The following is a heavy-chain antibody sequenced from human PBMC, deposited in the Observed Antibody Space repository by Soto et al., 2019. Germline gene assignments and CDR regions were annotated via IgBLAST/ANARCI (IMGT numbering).Heavy chain of an antibody. Sequence: GGSLRLSCAASGFTFSSYAMHWVRQAPGKGLEWVAVISYDGSNKYYADSVKGRFTISRDNSKNTLYLQMNSLRAEDTAVYYCARGLYCSSTSCYLVGYYYYYGMDVWGQGTTVTVSS. CDR3: ARGLYCSSTSCYLVGYYYYYGMDV. D-gene: IGHD2-2*01. V-gene: IGHV3-30-3*01. CDR1: GFTFSSYA. J-gene: IGHJ6*02. CDR2: ISYDGSNK.